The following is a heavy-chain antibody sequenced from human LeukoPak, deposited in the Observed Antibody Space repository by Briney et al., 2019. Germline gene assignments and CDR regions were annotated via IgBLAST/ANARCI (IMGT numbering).Heavy chain of an antibody. V-gene: IGHV3-11*04. D-gene: IGHD3-9*01. Sequence: GGSLRLSCAASHFVFSDHYMSWVRQAPGKGLEWVAYISSGGDSILYADSVRGRFTISRDNAKNSLYLQMNSLRAEDTAVYYCARESGVLRYFVDWGQGTLVTVSS. J-gene: IGHJ4*02. CDR2: ISSGGDSI. CDR1: HFVFSDHY. CDR3: ARESGVLRYFVD.